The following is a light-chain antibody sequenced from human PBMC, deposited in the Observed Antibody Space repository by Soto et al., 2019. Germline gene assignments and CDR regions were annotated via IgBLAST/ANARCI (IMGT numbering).Light chain of an antibody. CDR3: CSYIRSTTVV. CDR2: EIN. CDR1: SSDVGGYNY. Sequence: QAALTQPASVSASPGQSITISCTGTSSDVGGYNYVSWYQQYPGKAPKVIIYEINNRPSGVSDRFSGSKSGNTASLTIYGLQAEDDADYYCCSYIRSTTVVFGGGTK. J-gene: IGLJ2*01. V-gene: IGLV2-14*01.